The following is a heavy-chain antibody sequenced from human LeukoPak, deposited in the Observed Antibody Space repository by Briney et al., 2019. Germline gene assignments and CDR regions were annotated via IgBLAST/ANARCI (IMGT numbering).Heavy chain of an antibody. Sequence: GESLKISCKGSGYSFTNYWIGWVRQMPGKGLEWMGIIYPGDSETRYSPSFQGQVTISADKSISTAYLQWRSLKASDTAMYYCASGAYCGGDCYSGAFDIWGQGTMVTVSS. J-gene: IGHJ3*02. D-gene: IGHD2-21*02. V-gene: IGHV5-51*01. CDR3: ASGAYCGGDCYSGAFDI. CDR2: IYPGDSET. CDR1: GYSFTNYW.